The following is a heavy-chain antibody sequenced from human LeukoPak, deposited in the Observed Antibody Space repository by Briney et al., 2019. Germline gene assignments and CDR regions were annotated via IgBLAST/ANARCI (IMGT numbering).Heavy chain of an antibody. V-gene: IGHV1-69*04. CDR2: IIPILGIA. J-gene: IGHJ4*02. CDR3: ARDSCSSTSCHDY. Sequence: SVKVSCKASGGTFSSYAISWVRQAPGQGLEWMGRIIPILGIANYAQKFQGRVTITADKSTSTAYMELSSLGSEDTAVYYCARDSCSSTSCHDYWGQGTLVTVSS. D-gene: IGHD2-2*01. CDR1: GGTFSSYA.